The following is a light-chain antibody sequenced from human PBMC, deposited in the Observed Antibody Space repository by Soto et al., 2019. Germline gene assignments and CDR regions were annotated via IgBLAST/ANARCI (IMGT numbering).Light chain of an antibody. CDR3: QQYGSSPPWT. V-gene: IGKV3-20*01. Sequence: EIVMTQSPATLSVSQGERATLSCRASQSVSSNLAWYQQKPGQAPRLLISGASSRATGIPDRFSGSGSGTDFTLTISRLEPEDFAVYYCQQYGSSPPWTFGQGTKVDI. CDR2: GAS. CDR1: QSVSSN. J-gene: IGKJ1*01.